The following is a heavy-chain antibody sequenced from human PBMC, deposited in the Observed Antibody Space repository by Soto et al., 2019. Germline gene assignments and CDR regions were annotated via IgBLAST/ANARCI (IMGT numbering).Heavy chain of an antibody. Sequence: GESLKISCKGSGYSFTSYWIGWVRQMPGKGLEWMGIIYPGDSDTRYSPSFQGQVTISADKSISTAYLQWSSLKASDTAMYYCASGRVRRNIFGVVISYYFDYWGQGTLVTVSS. CDR3: ASGRVRRNIFGVVISYYFDY. D-gene: IGHD3-3*01. CDR2: IYPGDSDT. V-gene: IGHV5-51*01. J-gene: IGHJ4*02. CDR1: GYSFTSYW.